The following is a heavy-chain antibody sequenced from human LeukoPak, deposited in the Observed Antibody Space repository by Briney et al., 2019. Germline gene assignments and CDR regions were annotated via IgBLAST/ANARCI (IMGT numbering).Heavy chain of an antibody. CDR3: ARDRSYAFDAFDI. CDR2: INPNSGGT. V-gene: IGHV1-2*02. J-gene: IGHJ3*02. D-gene: IGHD3-16*01. Sequence: GASVKVSCKASGYTFTGYYMHWVRQAPGQGLEWMGWINPNSGGTNYAQKFQGRVTMTRDTSISTAYMELSRLRSDDTAVYYCARDRSYAFDAFDIWGQGTMVTVSS. CDR1: GYTFTGYY.